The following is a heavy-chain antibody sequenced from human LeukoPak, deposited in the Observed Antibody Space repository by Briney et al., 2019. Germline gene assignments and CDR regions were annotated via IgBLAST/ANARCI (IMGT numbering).Heavy chain of an antibody. CDR2: INTNTGNP. CDR3: ARGSVLRFLEWLSEYYFDY. J-gene: IGHJ4*02. CDR1: GYTFTSYA. V-gene: IGHV7-4-1*02. Sequence: ASVKVSCKASGYTFTSYAMNWVRQAPGQGLEWMGWINTNTGNPTYAQGFTGRFVFSLDTSVSTAYLQISSLKAEDTAVYYCARGSVLRFLEWLSEYYFDYWGQGTLVTVSS. D-gene: IGHD3-3*01.